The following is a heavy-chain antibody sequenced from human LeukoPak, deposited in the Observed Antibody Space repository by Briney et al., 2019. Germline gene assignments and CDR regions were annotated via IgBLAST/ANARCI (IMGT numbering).Heavy chain of an antibody. CDR1: GYTFTDYY. CDR2: INPNSGGT. J-gene: IGHJ4*02. CDR3: AVLVPYFDN. V-gene: IGHV1-2*02. Sequence: ASVKVSCKASGYTFTDYYIHWVRQAPGKGLQWMGWINPNSGGTNYAQKFQGRVSMTRDTSISTVYMELSGLRYDDTALYYCAVLVPYFDNWGRGTLVTVFS.